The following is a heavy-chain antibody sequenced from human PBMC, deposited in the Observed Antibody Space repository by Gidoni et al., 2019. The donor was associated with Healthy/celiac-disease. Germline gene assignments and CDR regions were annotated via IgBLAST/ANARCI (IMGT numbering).Heavy chain of an antibody. CDR2: IGTAGDT. V-gene: IGHV3-13*01. D-gene: IGHD6-19*01. J-gene: IGHJ5*02. Sequence: EVQLVESGGGLVQPGGSLRLSCSASGFTFSSYDMHWVRQATGKGLAWVSAIGTAGDTYYPGSVKGRFTISRENAKNSLYLQMNSLRAGDTAVYYCARATSGWRNWFDPWGQGTLVTVSS. CDR3: ARATSGWRNWFDP. CDR1: GFTFSSYD.